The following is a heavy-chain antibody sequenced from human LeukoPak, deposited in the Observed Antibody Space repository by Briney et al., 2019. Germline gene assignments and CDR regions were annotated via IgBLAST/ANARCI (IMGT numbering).Heavy chain of an antibody. CDR3: ARENCSSTSCYDDYYYGMDV. CDR2: IWYDGSNK. CDR1: GFTFSSYG. V-gene: IGHV3-33*01. D-gene: IGHD2-2*01. Sequence: PGRSLRLSCAASGFTFSSYGMHWVRQAPGKGLEWVAVIWYDGSNKYYADSVKGRFTISRDNSKNTLYLQMNSLRAEDTAVYYCARENCSSTSCYDDYYYGMDVWGQGTTVTVS. J-gene: IGHJ6*02.